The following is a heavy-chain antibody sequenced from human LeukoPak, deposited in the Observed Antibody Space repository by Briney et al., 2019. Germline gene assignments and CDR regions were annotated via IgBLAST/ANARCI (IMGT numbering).Heavy chain of an antibody. CDR2: MNPNSGNT. CDR3: ARAKRAYCSSTSCYFLGY. CDR1: GYTFTSYD. J-gene: IGHJ4*02. D-gene: IGHD2-2*01. V-gene: IGHV1-8*01. Sequence: ASVKVSCKASGYTFTSYDINWVRQATGQGLEWMGWMNPNSGNTGYAQKFQGRVTMTRNTSISTAYMELSSLRSEGTAVYYCARAKRAYCSSTSCYFLGYWGQGTLVTVSS.